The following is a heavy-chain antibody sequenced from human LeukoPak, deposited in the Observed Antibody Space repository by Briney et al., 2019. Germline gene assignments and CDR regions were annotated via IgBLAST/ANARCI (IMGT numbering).Heavy chain of an antibody. CDR2: IYYSGST. J-gene: IGHJ6*03. Sequence: SETLSLTCTVSGGSISSHYWSWIRQPPGKGLEWIGYIYYSGSTNYNPSLKSRVTISVDTSKNQFSLKLSSVTAADTAVYYCARGYSSRFFYYYYYMDVWGKGTTVTVSS. V-gene: IGHV4-59*11. D-gene: IGHD6-13*01. CDR1: GGSISSHY. CDR3: ARGYSSRFFYYYYYMDV.